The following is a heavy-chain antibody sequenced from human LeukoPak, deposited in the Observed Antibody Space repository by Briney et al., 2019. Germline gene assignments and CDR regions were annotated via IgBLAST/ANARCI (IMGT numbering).Heavy chain of an antibody. D-gene: IGHD3-10*01. J-gene: IGHJ4*02. CDR2: ISSSSSYI. Sequence: GGSLRLSCAASGFTFSRYSMNWVRQAPGKGLEWVSSISSSSSYIYYADSVKGRFTISRDNAKNSLYLQMNSLRAEDTAVYYCARDPGGSGSYSFDYWGQGTLVTVSS. V-gene: IGHV3-21*01. CDR3: ARDPGGSGSYSFDY. CDR1: GFTFSRYS.